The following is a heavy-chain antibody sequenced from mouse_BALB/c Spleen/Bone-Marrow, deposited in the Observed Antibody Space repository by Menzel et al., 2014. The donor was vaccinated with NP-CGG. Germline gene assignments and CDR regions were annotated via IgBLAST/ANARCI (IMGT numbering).Heavy chain of an antibody. Sequence: EVKLMESGPELVKPGVSVKISCKASGYSFTGYFMNWMKQSHGKSLEWIGRINPYNGDPFYNQKFKGKATLTVDKSSSTAHMELLSLTSEDSAVYYCGRGNYDYDSWFGYWGQGTLVTVSA. V-gene: IGHV1-37*01. CDR3: GRGNYDYDSWFGY. CDR1: GYSFTGYF. CDR2: INPYNGDP. D-gene: IGHD2-4*01. J-gene: IGHJ3*01.